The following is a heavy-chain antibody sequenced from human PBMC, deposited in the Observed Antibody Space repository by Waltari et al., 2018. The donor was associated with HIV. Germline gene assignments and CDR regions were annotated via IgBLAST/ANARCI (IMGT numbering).Heavy chain of an antibody. CDR2: IYSGGST. J-gene: IGHJ6*02. D-gene: IGHD1-7*01. CDR3: VREPPPGTPGGMDV. V-gene: IGHV3-53*01. CDR1: GFTVSTNY. Sequence: EVQLVESGGGLIQPGGSLRLSCAASGFTVSTNYMTWVRQAPGKGLEWVSVIYSGGSTYYADSVKGRFTISRDNSKNTLYLQMNSLRAEDTAVYYCVREPPPGTPGGMDVWGQGTTVTVSS.